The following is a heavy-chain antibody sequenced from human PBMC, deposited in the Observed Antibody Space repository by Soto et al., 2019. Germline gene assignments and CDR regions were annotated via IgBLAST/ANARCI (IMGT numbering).Heavy chain of an antibody. CDR1: GFTFSSYA. Sequence: HPGGSLRLSCAASGFTFSSYAMSWVRQAPGKGLECVSAISGSGGSTYYADSVKGRFTISRDNSKNTLYLQMNSLRAEDTAVYYCAKGGAPRYDYYGMDVWGQGTTVTVYS. V-gene: IGHV3-23*01. J-gene: IGHJ6*02. D-gene: IGHD2-2*01. CDR2: ISGSGGST. CDR3: AKGGAPRYDYYGMDV.